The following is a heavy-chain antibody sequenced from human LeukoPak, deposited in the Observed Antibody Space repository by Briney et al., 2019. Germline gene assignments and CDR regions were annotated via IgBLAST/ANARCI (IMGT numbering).Heavy chain of an antibody. J-gene: IGHJ3*02. CDR3: ARDGLPAARDI. CDR1: GFIFSQFW. Sequence: AGGSLRLPCAGSGFIFSQFWMQWVRQVPGKGLVWVSRINGDGSSTNYADSVKGRFTISRDNAKNTLYLQMNSLRAEDTAVYYCARDGLPAARDIWGQGTMVTVSS. D-gene: IGHD6-6*01. V-gene: IGHV3-74*01. CDR2: INGDGSST.